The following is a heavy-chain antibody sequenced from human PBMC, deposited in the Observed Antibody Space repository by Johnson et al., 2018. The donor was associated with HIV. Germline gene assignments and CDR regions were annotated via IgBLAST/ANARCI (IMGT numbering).Heavy chain of an antibody. Sequence: QVQLVESGGGVVQPGTSLRLSCAASGFTFSSFAMHWVRQAPGKGLEWMAFISYDGSNKYYADSVKGRFTISRDNSKNTLYLQMNSLRAEDTAEYYCAREYVGQWLGPRHAFDIWGQGTMVTVSS. CDR3: AREYVGQWLGPRHAFDI. CDR2: ISYDGSNK. V-gene: IGHV3-30-3*01. D-gene: IGHD6-19*01. CDR1: GFTFSSFA. J-gene: IGHJ3*02.